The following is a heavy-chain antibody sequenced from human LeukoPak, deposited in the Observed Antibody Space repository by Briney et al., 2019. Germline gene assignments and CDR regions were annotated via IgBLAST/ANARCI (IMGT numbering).Heavy chain of an antibody. CDR3: GRDALVGYFSYYYMDV. D-gene: IGHD2-15*01. V-gene: IGHV4-59*11. CDR2: ISNSGST. CDR1: GGSISSHY. Sequence: SETLSLTCTVSGGSISSHYWTWIRQSPVKGLEWIGDISNSGSTSYNPSLKSRVTISIDTSKNQFSLKLGSVTAADTAVYYCGRDALVGYFSYYYMDVWGQGTTVTVSS. J-gene: IGHJ6*03.